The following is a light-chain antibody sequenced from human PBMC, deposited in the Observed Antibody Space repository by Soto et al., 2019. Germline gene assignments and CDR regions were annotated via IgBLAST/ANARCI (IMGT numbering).Light chain of an antibody. CDR1: QSVSSNY. V-gene: IGKV3-20*01. J-gene: IGKJ4*01. Sequence: EIVLTQSPGTLSLSPGEGATLSCRASQSVSSNYLAWYQQKPGEAPMLLIYGTSSRATGIPGRFSGSVSGTDFTLTISRLDPEDFAVYYCQQYGTSSLTFGGGTKVDIK. CDR2: GTS. CDR3: QQYGTSSLT.